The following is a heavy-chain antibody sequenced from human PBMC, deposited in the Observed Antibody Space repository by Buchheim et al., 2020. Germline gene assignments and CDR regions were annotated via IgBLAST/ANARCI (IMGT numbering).Heavy chain of an antibody. CDR3: ARDGTSRRFFYYAMDV. CDR2: IIPSFGSP. V-gene: IGHV1-69*01. Sequence: QVQLVQSGAEVKKPGSSVKVSCMTSGDIFSTYDGVSWVRQAPGQVLEWMGVIIPSFGSPSYAQKFHGRVTITADQYTITVYLELTSLRSEDTAVYFCARDGTSRRFFYYAMDVWGQGT. J-gene: IGHJ6*02. CDR1: GDIFSTYD.